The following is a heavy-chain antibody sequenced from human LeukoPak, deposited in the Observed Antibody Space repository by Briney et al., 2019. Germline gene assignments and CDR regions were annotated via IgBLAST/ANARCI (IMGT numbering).Heavy chain of an antibody. V-gene: IGHV4-34*01. CDR3: ARGLSAIVY. CDR2: INHSGST. CDR1: GGSFSGYY. J-gene: IGHJ4*02. D-gene: IGHD2-15*01. Sequence: SETLSLTCAAYGGSFSGYYWSWIRQPPGKGLEWIGEINHSGSTNYNPSLKSRVTISVDTSKNQFSLKLSSVTAADTAVYYCARGLSAIVYWGQGTLVTVSS.